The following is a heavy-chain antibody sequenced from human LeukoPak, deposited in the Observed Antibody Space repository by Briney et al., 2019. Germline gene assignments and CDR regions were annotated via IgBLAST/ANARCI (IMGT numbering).Heavy chain of an antibody. V-gene: IGHV1-46*01. CDR3: ARGRGVHDSHTYDYFDY. CDR1: GYTFTSYY. Sequence: ASVKVSCKASGYTFTSYYIHWVRQAPGQGLEWMGIINPAGGSTTYAQKFQGSRLTLTRDTSTSTVYMELSSLRSEDTTVYYCARGRGVHDSHTYDYFDYWGQGSLVTVSS. CDR2: INPAGGST. D-gene: IGHD3-22*01. J-gene: IGHJ4*02.